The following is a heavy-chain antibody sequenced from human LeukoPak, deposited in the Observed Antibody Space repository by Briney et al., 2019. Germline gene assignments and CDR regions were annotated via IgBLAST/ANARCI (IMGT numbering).Heavy chain of an antibody. CDR3: AKDHGGQSFYFSYGMDV. J-gene: IGHJ6*02. V-gene: IGHV3-23*01. CDR2: ISGSGGST. D-gene: IGHD4-23*01. Sequence: GGSLRLSCAASGFTFSSYAMTWVRQAPGKGLEWVSGISGSGGSTYYADSVKGRFTISRDNSKNTLSLQLNSLRAEDTAVYYCAKDHGGQSFYFSYGMDVWGRGTTVTVSS. CDR1: GFTFSSYA.